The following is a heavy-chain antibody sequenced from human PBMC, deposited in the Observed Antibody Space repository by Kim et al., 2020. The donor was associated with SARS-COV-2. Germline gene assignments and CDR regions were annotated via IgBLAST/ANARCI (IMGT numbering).Heavy chain of an antibody. D-gene: IGHD1-26*01. CDR2: INAGNGNT. CDR3: ARNSGNPWSDAFDI. Sequence: ASVKVSCKASGYTFTSYAMHWVRQAPGQRLEWMGWINAGNGNTKYSQKFQGRVTITRETSASIAYMDLSSLRSEDTAVYYCARNSGNPWSDAFDIWCQGTMVTVSS. J-gene: IGHJ3*02. CDR1: GYTFTSYA. V-gene: IGHV1-3*01.